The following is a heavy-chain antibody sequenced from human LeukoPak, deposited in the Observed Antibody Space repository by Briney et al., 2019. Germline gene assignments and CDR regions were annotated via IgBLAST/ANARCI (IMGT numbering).Heavy chain of an antibody. CDR2: IYSGGGT. CDR1: GFTFSSYE. V-gene: IGHV3-53*01. Sequence: GGSLRLSCAASGFTFSSYEMNWVRQAPGKGLAWVSVIYSGGGTYYADSVKGRFTISRDNSKNTLYLQMNSLRAEDTAVYYCARGGGGGNPFDNWGQGTLVTVSS. CDR3: ARGGGGGNPFDN. J-gene: IGHJ4*02. D-gene: IGHD4-23*01.